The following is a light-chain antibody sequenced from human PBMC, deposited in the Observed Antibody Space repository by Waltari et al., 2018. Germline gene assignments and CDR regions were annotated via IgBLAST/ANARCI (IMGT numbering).Light chain of an antibody. Sequence: QSALTQPASVSGSPVQSITISCTGTSSDVGRYILVSWYQQHPGKAPQLMIYEVSKRPSGVSNRFSGSKSGNTASLTISGLQAEDEADYYCCSYAGSSTFYVFGTGTKVTVL. CDR3: CSYAGSSTFYV. CDR1: SSDVGRYIL. CDR2: EVS. J-gene: IGLJ1*01. V-gene: IGLV2-23*02.